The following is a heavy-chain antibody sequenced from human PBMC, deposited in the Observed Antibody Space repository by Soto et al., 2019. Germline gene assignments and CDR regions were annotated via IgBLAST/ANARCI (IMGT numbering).Heavy chain of an antibody. CDR1: GGSISSGGYY. CDR3: ARTPPGVVTPMYYFDY. Sequence: ASETLSLTCTVSGGSISSGGYYWSWIRQHPGKGLEWIGYIYYSGSTYYNPSLKSRVTISVDTSKNQFSLKLSSVTAADTAVYYCARTPPGVVTPMYYFDYWGQGTLVTVSS. J-gene: IGHJ4*02. CDR2: IYYSGST. V-gene: IGHV4-31*03. D-gene: IGHD3-3*01.